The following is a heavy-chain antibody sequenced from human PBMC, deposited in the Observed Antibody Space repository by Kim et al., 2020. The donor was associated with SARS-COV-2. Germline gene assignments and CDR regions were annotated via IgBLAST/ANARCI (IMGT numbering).Heavy chain of an antibody. V-gene: IGHV1-46*01. J-gene: IGHJ6*02. CDR1: GYTFTSYY. CDR3: ARGPPRVAAAGTDYYYYGVDV. D-gene: IGHD6-13*01. Sequence: ASVKVSCKASGYTFTSYYMHWVRQAPGQGLEWMGIINPSGGSTSYAQKFQGRVTMTRDTSTSTVYMELSSLRSEDAAVYYCARGPPRVAAAGTDYYYYGVDVWSQGTTVTVSS. CDR2: INPSGGST.